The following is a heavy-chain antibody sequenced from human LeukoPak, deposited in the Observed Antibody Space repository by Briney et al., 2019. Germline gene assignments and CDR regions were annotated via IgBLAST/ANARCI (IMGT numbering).Heavy chain of an antibody. Sequence: ASVKVSCKASGYTFTSHDINWVRQATGQGLEWVGWMNPNSGNTGYAQKFQGRVTMTRDTSISTAYMELSSLRSEDTAVFYCARNNYGGHDAFDIWGQGTLVTVSS. CDR3: ARNNYGGHDAFDI. V-gene: IGHV1-8*01. CDR2: MNPNSGNT. D-gene: IGHD4-11*01. CDR1: GYTFTSHD. J-gene: IGHJ3*02.